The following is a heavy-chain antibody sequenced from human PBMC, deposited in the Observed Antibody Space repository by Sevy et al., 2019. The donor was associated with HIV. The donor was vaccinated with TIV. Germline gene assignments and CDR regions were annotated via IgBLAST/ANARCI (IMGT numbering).Heavy chain of an antibody. CDR2: IYTSGST. Sequence: SETLSLTCTVSGGSISSDYWSWIQQPAGKELEWIGRIYTSGSTNYNPSLKSRVTMSVDTSKNQFSLKLSSVTSADTAVYYCARDCSNTSCSKGGFDYWGQGTLVTVSS. D-gene: IGHD2-2*01. CDR1: GGSISSDY. V-gene: IGHV4-4*07. J-gene: IGHJ4*02. CDR3: ARDCSNTSCSKGGFDY.